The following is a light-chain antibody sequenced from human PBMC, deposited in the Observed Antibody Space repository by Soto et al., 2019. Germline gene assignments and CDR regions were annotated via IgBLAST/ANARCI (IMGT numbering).Light chain of an antibody. CDR3: QRYNRGST. CDR1: QGISNN. V-gene: IGKV1-27*01. J-gene: IGKJ1*01. Sequence: DIQMTQSPSSLSASVGERVIITCRASQGISNNLAWYQQKPGSVPTLLISAASRLQSGVPPRFSAYGSGTDFTLIITSLQPDDLGTYYCQRYNRGSTFGQGTKVEI. CDR2: AAS.